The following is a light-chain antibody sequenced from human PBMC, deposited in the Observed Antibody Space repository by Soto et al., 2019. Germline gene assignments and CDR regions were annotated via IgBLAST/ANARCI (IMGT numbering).Light chain of an antibody. CDR3: CSYASGYTHV. CDR2: DVT. J-gene: IGLJ1*01. CDR1: SSDVGAYNF. V-gene: IGLV2-11*01. Sequence: VLTQPRSDPGSPRQSATISCTGTSSDVGAYNFVSWYQQHPGKAPKLIIYDVTKWPSAVPHRFSGSKSCNTASLTISGLQAEDEAEYCCCSYASGYTHVFGIGTQVAVL.